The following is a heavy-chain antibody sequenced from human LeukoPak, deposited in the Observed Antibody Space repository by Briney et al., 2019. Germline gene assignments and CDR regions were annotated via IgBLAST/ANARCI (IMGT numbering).Heavy chain of an antibody. D-gene: IGHD1-26*01. Sequence: GGSLRLSCAASGFTFSSYAMSLVRQAPGKVLEWVSAIIGSGGSTYYADSVKGRFTISRDNSKNTLYLQMNSLRAEDTAVYYCAKDLEWELDEPPSWADFDYWGQGTLVTVSS. CDR1: GFTFSSYA. CDR3: AKDLEWELDEPPSWADFDY. J-gene: IGHJ4*02. V-gene: IGHV3-23*01. CDR2: IIGSGGST.